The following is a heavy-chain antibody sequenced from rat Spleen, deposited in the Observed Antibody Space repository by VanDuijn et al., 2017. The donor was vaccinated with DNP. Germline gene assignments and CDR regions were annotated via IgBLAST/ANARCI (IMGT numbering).Heavy chain of an antibody. D-gene: IGHD1-9*01. V-gene: IGHV5-31*01. CDR3: ATDPLRVYLNYFDY. J-gene: IGHJ3*01. CDR1: GFIFSNYW. CDR2: ITDTGDGT. Sequence: EVQLVESGGGLVQPGRSLKISCIASGFIFSNYWMTWIRQAPGKGLEWVASITDTGDGTYYSDSVKGRFSISRDNAKSTLYLQMDSLRSEDTATYYCATDPLRVYLNYFDYWGQGTLVTVSS.